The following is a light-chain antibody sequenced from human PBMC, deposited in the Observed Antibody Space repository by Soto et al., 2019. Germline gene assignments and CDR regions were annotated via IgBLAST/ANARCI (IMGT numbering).Light chain of an antibody. CDR2: GAS. Sequence: EVVLTQSPGTLSLSPGDTATLSCKASQSLTFTHLAWPLAWYQQRPGQAPRLLVYGASTRAAGIADRFSGSGSGRDFTLTINRLEPEDFAVYSCQQHGSSPQTFGQGTKVEIK. CDR3: QQHGSSPQT. CDR1: QSLTFTH. J-gene: IGKJ1*01. V-gene: IGKV3-20*01.